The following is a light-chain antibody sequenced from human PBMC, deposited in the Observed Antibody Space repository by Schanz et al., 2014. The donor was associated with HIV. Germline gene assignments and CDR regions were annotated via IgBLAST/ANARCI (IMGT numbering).Light chain of an antibody. J-gene: IGKJ2*01. CDR3: EQYNDRSPFT. CDR2: SAS. V-gene: IGKV1-39*01. Sequence: DIQMTQSPSSLSASIGDRVTISCRSSQSISSYLNWYQQKPGKAPNLLIYSASNLQSGVPSRFSGSGSGTDFTLTINNLQPDDLGTYYCEQYNDRSPFTFGQGTRVE. CDR1: QSISSY.